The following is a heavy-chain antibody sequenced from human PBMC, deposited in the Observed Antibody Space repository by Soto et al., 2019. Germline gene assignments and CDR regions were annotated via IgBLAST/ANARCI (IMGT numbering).Heavy chain of an antibody. D-gene: IGHD2-2*01. V-gene: IGHV4-30-4*01. CDR2: MFYTGTT. Sequence: SETLSLTCSVSGGSISSGDYYWSWIRQPPGKGLEWIGYMFYTGTTYYNPSLKSRVAISVDTSKNQFSLKLRSVTAADTAVYHCARVVIFCSSPSCRERNWFVPWCQGTLVTVSS. J-gene: IGHJ5*02. CDR1: GGSISSGDYY. CDR3: ARVVIFCSSPSCRERNWFVP.